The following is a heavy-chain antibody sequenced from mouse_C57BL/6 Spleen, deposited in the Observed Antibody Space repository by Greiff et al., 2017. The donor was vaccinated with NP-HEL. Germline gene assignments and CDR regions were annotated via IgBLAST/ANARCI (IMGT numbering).Heavy chain of an antibody. J-gene: IGHJ3*01. CDR3: ANDYDGFAY. CDR1: GYTFTSYW. CDR2: IDPSDSET. D-gene: IGHD2-4*01. V-gene: IGHV1-52*01. Sequence: VQLQQPGAELVRPGSSVKLSCKASGYTFTSYWMHWVKQRPIQGLEWIGNIDPSDSETHYNQKFKDKATLTADKSSSTAYMQLSSLTYEDSAVYYCANDYDGFAYWGQGTLVTVSA.